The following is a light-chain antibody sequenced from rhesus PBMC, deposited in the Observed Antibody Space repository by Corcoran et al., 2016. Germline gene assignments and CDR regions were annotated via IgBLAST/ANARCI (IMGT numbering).Light chain of an antibody. V-gene: IGKV7-13*01. CDR3: LQSKNSWT. CDR2: QAT. Sequence: DIVLTQSLASLAVSPGQRDTITCRARENVRVFGINLIHWYQQKPGQPPKLRIYQATNKDTGVTARCSGSGSGSEFTLTSNPVEADDAADYYCLQSKNSWTFGQGTKVEIK. J-gene: IGKJ1*01. CDR1: ENVRVFGINL.